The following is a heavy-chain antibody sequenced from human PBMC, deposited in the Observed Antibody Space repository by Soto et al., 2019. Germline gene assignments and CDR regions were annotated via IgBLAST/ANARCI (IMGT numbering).Heavy chain of an antibody. Sequence: QLQLQESGPGLVKPSETLSLTCTVSGGSISSSSYYWGWIRQPPGKGLEWIGSIYYSGSTYYNPSLKSRVTSSVDTSKNQFSLKLSSVTAADTAVYYCARDGSSTSCYGAFDYWGQGTLVNVSS. CDR3: ARDGSSTSCYGAFDY. D-gene: IGHD2-2*01. J-gene: IGHJ4*02. V-gene: IGHV4-39*02. CDR1: GGSISSSSYY. CDR2: IYYSGST.